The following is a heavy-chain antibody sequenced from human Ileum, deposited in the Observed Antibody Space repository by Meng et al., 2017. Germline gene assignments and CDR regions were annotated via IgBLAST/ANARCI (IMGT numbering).Heavy chain of an antibody. D-gene: IGHD6-19*01. CDR2: INPSGGST. J-gene: IGHJ4*02. Sequence: QLQLGRPGAKAKTPGALVKVSFKASGYTCTSYYMHWVRQAPGQGLEWMGIINPSGGSTSYAQKFQGRVTMTRDTSTSTVYMELSSLRSEDTAVYYCARVGAVASFDYWGQGTLVTVSS. CDR1: GYTCTSYY. V-gene: IGHV1-46*01. CDR3: ARVGAVASFDY.